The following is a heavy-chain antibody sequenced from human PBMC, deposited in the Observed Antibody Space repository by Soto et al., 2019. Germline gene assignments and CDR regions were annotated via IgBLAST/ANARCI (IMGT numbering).Heavy chain of an antibody. CDR2: IYFSGSA. CDR3: ARRYSGYGDY. J-gene: IGHJ4*02. V-gene: IGHV4-59*08. Sequence: PSETLSLTCTVAGGYITSYYWSWIRQPPGKGLEWIGYIYFSGSANYNPSLKSRVTISVDTSKNQFSLKLSSVTAADTAVYYCARRYSGYGDYWGQGTLVTVSS. D-gene: IGHD5-12*01. CDR1: GGYITSYY.